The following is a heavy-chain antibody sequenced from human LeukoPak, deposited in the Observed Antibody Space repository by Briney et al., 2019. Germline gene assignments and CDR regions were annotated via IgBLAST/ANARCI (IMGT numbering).Heavy chain of an antibody. CDR3: ARDHLPATDY. D-gene: IGHD2-2*01. Sequence: GGSLRLSCAASGFTFSSYSMNWVRQAPGKGLEWVSYISSSSSTIYYADSVKGRFTISRDNAKNSLYLQMNSLRAEDTAVYYCARDHLPATDYWGQGTLVTVSS. J-gene: IGHJ4*02. V-gene: IGHV3-48*04. CDR2: ISSSSSTI. CDR1: GFTFSSYS.